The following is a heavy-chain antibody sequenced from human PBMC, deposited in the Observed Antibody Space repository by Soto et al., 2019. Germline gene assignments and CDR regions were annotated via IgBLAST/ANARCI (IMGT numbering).Heavy chain of an antibody. J-gene: IGHJ4*02. D-gene: IGHD2-2*01. CDR2: INHSGST. Sequence: PSETLSLTCAVYGGSFSGYYWSWIRQPPGKGLEWIGEINHSGSTNYNPSLKSRVTISVDTSKNQFSLKLSSVTAADTAVYYCARLGYCSSTSCYPFDYWGQGTLVTVSS. CDR1: GGSFSGYY. CDR3: ARLGYCSSTSCYPFDY. V-gene: IGHV4-34*01.